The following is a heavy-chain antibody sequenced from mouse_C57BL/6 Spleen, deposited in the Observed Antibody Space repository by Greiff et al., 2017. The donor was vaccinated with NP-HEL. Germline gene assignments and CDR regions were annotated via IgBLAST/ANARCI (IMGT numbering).Heavy chain of an antibody. CDR2: IYPRSGNT. J-gene: IGHJ1*03. V-gene: IGHV1-81*01. CDR3: ARRNYYDYDGYFDV. D-gene: IGHD2-4*01. CDR1: GYTFTSYG. Sequence: QVQLQQSGAELARPGASVKLSCKASGYTFTSYGISWVKQRTGQGLEWIGEIYPRSGNTYYNEKFKGKATLTADKSSSTAYMELRSLTSEDSAVYFCARRNYYDYDGYFDVWGTGTTVTVSS.